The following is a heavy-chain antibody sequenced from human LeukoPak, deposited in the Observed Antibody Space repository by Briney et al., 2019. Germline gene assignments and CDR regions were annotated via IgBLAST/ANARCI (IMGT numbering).Heavy chain of an antibody. CDR2: ISYDGSNK. CDR3: AKPGGYSGYVPFDY. Sequence: PGGSLRLSCAASGLTLSSYGMHWVRQAPGKGLEWGAVISYDGSNKYYADSVKGRFTISRDNSKNTLYLQMNSLRAEDTAVYYCAKPGGYSGYVPFDYWGQGTLVTVSS. J-gene: IGHJ4*02. D-gene: IGHD5-12*01. CDR1: GLTLSSYG. V-gene: IGHV3-30*18.